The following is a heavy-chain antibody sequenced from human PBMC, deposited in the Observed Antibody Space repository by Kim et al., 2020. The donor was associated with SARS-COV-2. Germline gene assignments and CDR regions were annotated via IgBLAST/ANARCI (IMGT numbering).Heavy chain of an antibody. V-gene: IGHV1-69*01. J-gene: IGHJ5*02. CDR3: ARVHYYGSGRWWFDP. D-gene: IGHD3-10*01. Sequence: QKFQGRVTITADESTSTAYMELSSLRSEDTAVYYCARVHYYGSGRWWFDPWGQGTLVTVSS.